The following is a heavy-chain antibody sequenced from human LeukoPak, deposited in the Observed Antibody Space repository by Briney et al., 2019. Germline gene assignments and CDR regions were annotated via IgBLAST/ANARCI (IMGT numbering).Heavy chain of an antibody. Sequence: QPGGSLRLSCAASGFTFSSYAMSWVRQAPGKGLEWVSAISGSGGSTYYADSVKGRFTTSRDNSKNTLYLQMNSLRPEDTAVYYCAKDRSYYDSGGFRNFDYWGQGTLVTVSS. D-gene: IGHD3-22*01. J-gene: IGHJ4*02. V-gene: IGHV3-23*01. CDR1: GFTFSSYA. CDR3: AKDRSYYDSGGFRNFDY. CDR2: ISGSGGST.